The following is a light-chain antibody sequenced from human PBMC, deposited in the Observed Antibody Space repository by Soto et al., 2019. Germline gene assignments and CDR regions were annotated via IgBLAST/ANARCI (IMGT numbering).Light chain of an antibody. Sequence: DIQMTQSPSTLSAAIGDRVTITCRASQSISSWLAWYQQKPGKAPKLLIYKASSLESGVPSRFSSSGSGTDFSLTISSLQPADFATYYCQQYNSYSPETFGQGTKVEIK. J-gene: IGKJ1*01. CDR3: QQYNSYSPET. V-gene: IGKV1-5*03. CDR1: QSISSW. CDR2: KAS.